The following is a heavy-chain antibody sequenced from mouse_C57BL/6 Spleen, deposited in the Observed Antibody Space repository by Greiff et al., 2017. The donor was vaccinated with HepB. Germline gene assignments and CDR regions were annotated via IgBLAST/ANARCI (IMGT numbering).Heavy chain of an antibody. Sequence: QVQLQQPGAELVKPGASVKLSCKASGYTLTSYWMHWVKQRPGQGLEWIGMIHPNSGSTNYNEKFKSKATLTVDKSSSTAYMQLSSLTSEDSAVYYCASGITTVVAPYYAMDYWGQGTSVTVSS. D-gene: IGHD1-1*01. J-gene: IGHJ4*01. V-gene: IGHV1-64*01. CDR1: GYTLTSYW. CDR2: IHPNSGST. CDR3: ASGITTVVAPYYAMDY.